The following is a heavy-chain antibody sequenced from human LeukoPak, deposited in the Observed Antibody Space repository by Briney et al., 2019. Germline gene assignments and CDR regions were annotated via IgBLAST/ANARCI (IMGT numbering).Heavy chain of an antibody. CDR2: IYYSRST. D-gene: IGHD6-13*01. J-gene: IGHJ6*03. Sequence: PSQTLSLTCTVSGGSISSSSYYWGWIRQPPGKGLEWIGSIYYSRSTYYNPSLKSRVTISVDTSKNQFSPKLSSVTAADTAVYYCARYRYSSSWYMRDYYYYMDVWGKGTTVTVSS. CDR1: GGSISSSSYY. V-gene: IGHV4-39*01. CDR3: ARYRYSSSWYMRDYYYYMDV.